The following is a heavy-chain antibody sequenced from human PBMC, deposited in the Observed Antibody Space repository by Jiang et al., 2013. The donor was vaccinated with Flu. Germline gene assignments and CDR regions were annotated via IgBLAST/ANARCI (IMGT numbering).Heavy chain of an antibody. CDR2: ISSSSTYI. CDR1: GFTFSSYS. J-gene: IGHJ4*02. CDR3: ARAVDYYDHYFDY. V-gene: IGHV3-21*01. D-gene: IGHD3-22*01. Sequence: QLVESGGGLVKPGGSLRLSCAASGFTFSSYSMNWVRQAPGKGLEWVSSISSSSTYIYYADSVKGRFTISRDNAKNSLYLQMNSLRAEDTAVYYCARAVDYYDHYFDYWGQGTLVTVSS.